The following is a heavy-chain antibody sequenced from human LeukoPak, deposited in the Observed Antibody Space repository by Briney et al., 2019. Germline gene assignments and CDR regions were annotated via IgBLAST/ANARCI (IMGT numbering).Heavy chain of an antibody. J-gene: IGHJ5*02. CDR3: ARDRGYDFWSVNWFDP. Sequence: PSETLSLTCTVSGGSISSYYWSWIRPPAGQGLEWIGRIYTSGRTNYNPSLKSRVTMSVDTSKNQFSLKLSSVTAADTAVYYWARDRGYDFWSVNWFDPWGQGTLVTVSS. D-gene: IGHD3-3*01. CDR2: IYTSGRT. CDR1: GGSISSYY. V-gene: IGHV4-4*07.